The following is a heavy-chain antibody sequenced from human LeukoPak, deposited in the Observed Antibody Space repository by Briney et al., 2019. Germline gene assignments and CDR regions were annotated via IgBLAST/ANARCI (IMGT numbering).Heavy chain of an antibody. J-gene: IGHJ5*02. CDR3: ARGPIGYCSSTSCYSGWFDP. D-gene: IGHD2-2*01. CDR2: LYYSGST. Sequence: MASETLSLTCTVSGFSIRSTSYYWGWIRQPPGKGMEFIVSLYYSGSTYYNPSLKSPVTISVDTSKNQFSLKLSSVTAADTAVYYCARGPIGYCSSTSCYSGWFDPWGQGTLVTVSS. V-gene: IGHV4-39*07. CDR1: GFSIRSTSYY.